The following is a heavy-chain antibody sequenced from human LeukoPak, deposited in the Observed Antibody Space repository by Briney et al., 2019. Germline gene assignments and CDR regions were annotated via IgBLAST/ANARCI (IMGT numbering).Heavy chain of an antibody. CDR3: ASGSSL. Sequence: ASVKVSCKASGYTFTSYDINWVRQATGQGLEWMGWMNPKSGNTGYGQNFQGRVTMTRNTSISIAYMELSSLTSEDAAMYYCASGSSLWGQGTLVIVSS. D-gene: IGHD6-6*01. CDR1: GYTFTSYD. CDR2: MNPKSGNT. V-gene: IGHV1-8*01. J-gene: IGHJ4*02.